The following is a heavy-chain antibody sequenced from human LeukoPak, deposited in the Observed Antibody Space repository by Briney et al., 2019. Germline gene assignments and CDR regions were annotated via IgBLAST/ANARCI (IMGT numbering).Heavy chain of an antibody. CDR1: GFTFSSYA. J-gene: IGHJ4*02. D-gene: IGHD3-9*01. Sequence: GRSLRLSCAASGFTFSSYAMPWVRQAPGKGLEWVAVISYDGSNKYYADSVKGRFTISRDNSKNTLYLQMNSLRAEDTAVYYCAREVSARSGIRYFDWLTDWGQGTLVTVSS. CDR3: AREVSARSGIRYFDWLTD. V-gene: IGHV3-30*04. CDR2: ISYDGSNK.